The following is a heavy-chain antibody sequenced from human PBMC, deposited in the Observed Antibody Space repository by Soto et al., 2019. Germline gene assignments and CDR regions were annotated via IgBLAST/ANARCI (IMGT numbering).Heavy chain of an antibody. J-gene: IGHJ4*02. D-gene: IGHD6-19*01. CDR1: GFTFSTDP. Sequence: EVQLVESGGGLVQPGGSLRLSCVASGFTFSTDPMNWVRQAPGKGLEWVAHISVSGATRYYADSVKGRFTISGYNTKTSLYLQMDSLRKEDTAVYYCARFFGSGFEYWGQGTLVTVSS. V-gene: IGHV3-48*02. CDR2: ISVSGATR. CDR3: ARFFGSGFEY.